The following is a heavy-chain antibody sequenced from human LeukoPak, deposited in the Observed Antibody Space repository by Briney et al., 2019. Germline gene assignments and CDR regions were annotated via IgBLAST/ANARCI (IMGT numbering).Heavy chain of an antibody. V-gene: IGHV3-66*01. CDR1: GFTVSSNY. D-gene: IGHD5-18*01. CDR3: ARATGYSNGYNYYYGMDV. CDR2: IYSGAST. Sequence: PGGSLRLSCAASGFTVSSNYMSWVRQAPGKGLEWVSVIYSGASTYYADSVKGRFTISRDNSKNTLYLQMNSLRAEDTAVYYCARATGYSNGYNYYYGMDVWGQGTTVTVSS. J-gene: IGHJ6*02.